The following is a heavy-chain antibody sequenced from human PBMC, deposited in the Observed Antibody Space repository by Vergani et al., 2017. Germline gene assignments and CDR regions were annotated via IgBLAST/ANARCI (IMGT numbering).Heavy chain of an antibody. J-gene: IGHJ3*01. V-gene: IGHV1-69*18. Sequence: QVQLVQSGAEVKKPGASVRVSCKASGGTFNTYSISWVRQAPGQGLEWMGNIIPMFRTPNLAQKFQDRVTIIADESTNTVSMELRSLRSEDTAVYYCARMYCGGDCSSSAHAFDVWGQGSVVIVSS. D-gene: IGHD2-21*02. CDR3: ARMYCGGDCSSSAHAFDV. CDR1: GGTFNTYS. CDR2: IIPMFRTP.